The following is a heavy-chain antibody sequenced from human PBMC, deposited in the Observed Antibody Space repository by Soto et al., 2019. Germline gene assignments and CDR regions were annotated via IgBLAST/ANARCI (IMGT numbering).Heavy chain of an antibody. D-gene: IGHD6-19*01. CDR1: GGTFSSYT. CDR2: IIPILGIA. Sequence: QVQLVQSGAEVKKPGSSVKVSCKASGGTFSSYTISWVRQAPGQGLEWMGRIIPILGIANSAQKCQGRVTSTADKSTSTAYMELSSRRSEDTAVYYGARDHGSGWYDDACDIWGQGTMVTVSS. J-gene: IGHJ3*02. V-gene: IGHV1-69*08. CDR3: ARDHGSGWYDDACDI.